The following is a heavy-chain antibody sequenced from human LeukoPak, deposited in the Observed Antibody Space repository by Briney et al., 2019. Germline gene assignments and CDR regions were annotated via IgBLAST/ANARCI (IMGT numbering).Heavy chain of an antibody. D-gene: IGHD2-2*01. CDR3: ARERGDCSSTSCYWIQLWEHYYYYMDV. CDR2: IYYSGST. Sequence: TSETLSLTCTVSGGSISSSSYYWGWIRQPPGKGLAWIGSIYYSGSTYYNPSLRSRVTISVDTSKNQFSLKLSSVTAADTAVYYCARERGDCSSTSCYWIQLWEHYYYYMDVWGKGTTVTVSS. V-gene: IGHV4-39*07. CDR1: GGSISSSSYY. J-gene: IGHJ6*03.